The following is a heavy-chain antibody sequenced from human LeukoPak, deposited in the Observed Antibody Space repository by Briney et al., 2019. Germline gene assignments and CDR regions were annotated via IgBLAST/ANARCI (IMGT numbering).Heavy chain of an antibody. V-gene: IGHV3-72*01. CDR3: ATVRDYYDSNGYSVDAFDI. CDR2: IRSKAKSYTT. CDR1: GFTFSDHY. Sequence: GGSLRLSCAASGFTFSDHYMDWVRQAPGKGLEWVGRIRSKAKSYTTEYAASVKSTFTKPRDDSKKSLYLQMNSLKTEDTAVYYSATVRDYYDSNGYSVDAFDIWSQGTMVTVS. J-gene: IGHJ3*02. D-gene: IGHD3-22*01.